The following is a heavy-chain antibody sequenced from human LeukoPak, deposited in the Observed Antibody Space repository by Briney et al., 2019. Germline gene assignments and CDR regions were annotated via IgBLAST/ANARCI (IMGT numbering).Heavy chain of an antibody. CDR1: GFTFGDYA. Sequence: GGSLRLSCTASGFTFGDYAMSWVRQAPGKGLEWVSVISGSGGSTYYADSVKGRFTISRDNSKNTLYLQMNSLRAEDTAVYYCAKGGITMIVVVIQYYFDYWGQGTLVTVSS. V-gene: IGHV3-23*01. CDR2: ISGSGGST. CDR3: AKGGITMIVVVIQYYFDY. D-gene: IGHD3-22*01. J-gene: IGHJ4*02.